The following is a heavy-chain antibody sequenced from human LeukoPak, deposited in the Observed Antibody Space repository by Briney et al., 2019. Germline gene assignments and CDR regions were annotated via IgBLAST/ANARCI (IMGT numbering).Heavy chain of an antibody. CDR3: ARIYGLYQEAMDV. J-gene: IGHJ6*02. V-gene: IGHV4-39*07. Sequence: SETLSLTCTVSGGSMTAGDYYWGWVRQPPGTGLQWIATSYQGASLKSRVTISLDTSKNQFSLRLTSATAADTAVYYCARIYGLYQEAMDVWGPGITVTVSS. CDR1: GGSMTAGDYY. D-gene: IGHD3-16*02. CDR2: S.